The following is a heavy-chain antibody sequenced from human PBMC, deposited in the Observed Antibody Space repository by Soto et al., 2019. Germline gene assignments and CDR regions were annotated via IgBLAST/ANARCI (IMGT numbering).Heavy chain of an antibody. CDR1: GGSIDSSNFY. V-gene: IGHV4-39*01. D-gene: IGHD3-10*01. CDR2: TYYRANT. CDR3: ARHGAGAPIDD. Sequence: QLQLQESGPGLVKPSETLSLTCSVSGGSIDSSNFYWGWIRQPPGEGLEWIGSTYYRANTYYNSSLKSRVTISVDTSKNQFSLKLNSVTAADTAVYYCARHGAGAPIDDWGQGTLVTVSS. J-gene: IGHJ4*02.